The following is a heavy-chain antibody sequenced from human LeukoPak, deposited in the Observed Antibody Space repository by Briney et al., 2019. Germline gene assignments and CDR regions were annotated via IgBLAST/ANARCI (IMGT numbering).Heavy chain of an antibody. CDR3: ARDRFTIFGVVMNAFDI. V-gene: IGHV4-4*07. CDR1: GGSISSYY. Sequence: SETLSLTCTVSGGSISSYYWSWIRQPAGKGLEWIGRIYTSGSTNYNPSPKSRVTMSVDTSKNQFSLKLSSVTAADTAVYYCARDRFTIFGVVMNAFDIWGQGTMVTVSS. CDR2: IYTSGST. J-gene: IGHJ3*02. D-gene: IGHD3-3*01.